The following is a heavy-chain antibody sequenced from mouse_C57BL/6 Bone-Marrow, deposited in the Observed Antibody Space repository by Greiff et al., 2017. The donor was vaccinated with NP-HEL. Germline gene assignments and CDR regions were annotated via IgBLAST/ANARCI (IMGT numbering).Heavy chain of an antibody. J-gene: IGHJ3*01. D-gene: IGHD4-1*02. CDR3: TRDLNWAGAY. Sequence: EVKLVESGEGLVKPGGSLKLSCAASGFTFSSYAMSWVRQTPEKRLEWVAYISSGGDYIYYADTVKGRFTITRDKARNTLYLQMSSLKSEDTAMYYCTRDLNWAGAYWGQGTLVTVSA. V-gene: IGHV5-9-1*02. CDR1: GFTFSSYA. CDR2: ISSGGDYI.